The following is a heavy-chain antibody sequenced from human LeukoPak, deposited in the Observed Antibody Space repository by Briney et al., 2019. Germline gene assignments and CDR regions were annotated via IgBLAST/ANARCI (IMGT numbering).Heavy chain of an antibody. CDR3: AKWGSSWYRFKPPNY. D-gene: IGHD6-13*01. J-gene: IGHJ4*02. CDR1: GFTFSGYA. Sequence: GGSLRLSCAASGFTFSGYAMSWVRQAPGKGLEWVSAISGSGGSTYYADSVKGRFTISRDNSKNTLYLQMNSLRAEDTAVYYCAKWGSSWYRFKPPNYWGQGTLVTVSS. CDR2: ISGSGGST. V-gene: IGHV3-23*01.